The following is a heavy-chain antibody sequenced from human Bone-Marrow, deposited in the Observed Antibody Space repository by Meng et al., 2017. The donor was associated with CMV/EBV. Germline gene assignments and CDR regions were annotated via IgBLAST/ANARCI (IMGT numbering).Heavy chain of an antibody. CDR2: IYSGGST. J-gene: IGHJ4*02. V-gene: IGHV3-53*01. D-gene: IGHD6-13*01. CDR3: ARAIAAADPFFDY. CDR1: GFTFSTYW. Sequence: GGSLRLSCSASGFTFSTYWMNWVRQAPGKGLEWVSVIYSGGSTYYADSVKGRFTISRDNSKNTLYLQMNSLRAEDTAVYYCARAIAAADPFFDYWGQGTLVTVSS.